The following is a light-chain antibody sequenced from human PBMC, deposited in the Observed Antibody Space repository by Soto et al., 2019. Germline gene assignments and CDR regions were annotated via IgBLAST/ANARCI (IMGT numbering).Light chain of an antibody. CDR2: EVS. V-gene: IGLV2-14*01. J-gene: IGLJ3*02. Sequence: QSVLTQPASVSGSPGQSITISCTGTSSDVGGYNYVSWYQQHPGKAPKLMIYEVSNWPSGVSNRFSGSKSGNTASLTISGLQADDEADYYCSSYTGSSTLVFGGGTKLTVL. CDR1: SSDVGGYNY. CDR3: SSYTGSSTLV.